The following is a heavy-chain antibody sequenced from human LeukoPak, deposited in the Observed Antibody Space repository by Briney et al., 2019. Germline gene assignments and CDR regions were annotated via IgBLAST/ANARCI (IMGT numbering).Heavy chain of an antibody. CDR1: GGSISSSSYY. V-gene: IGHV4-39*01. J-gene: IGHJ4*02. CDR2: IYYSGST. Sequence: PQTLSLTCTVSGGSISSSSYYWGWIRQPPGKGLEWIGRIYYSGSTYYKPYPMSRVTISVHTSKNQFSLKLSSVTAADTAVYYCARHGQDCSGYYYTSGYWGQGTLVTVSS. CDR3: ARHGQDCSGYYYTSGY. D-gene: IGHD3-22*01.